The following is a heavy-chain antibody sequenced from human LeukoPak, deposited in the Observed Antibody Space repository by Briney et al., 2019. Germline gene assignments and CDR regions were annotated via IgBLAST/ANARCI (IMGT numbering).Heavy chain of an antibody. Sequence: KPSETLSLTCTVSGGSISSSSYYWGWIRQPPGKGLEWIGSIYYSGSTYYNPSLKSRVTISVDTSKNQFSLKLSSVTAADTAVYYCAGRGSVEMATLPFGYFDYWGQGTLVTVSS. J-gene: IGHJ4*02. V-gene: IGHV4-39*01. D-gene: IGHD5-24*01. CDR2: IYYSGST. CDR1: GGSISSSSYY. CDR3: AGRGSVEMATLPFGYFDY.